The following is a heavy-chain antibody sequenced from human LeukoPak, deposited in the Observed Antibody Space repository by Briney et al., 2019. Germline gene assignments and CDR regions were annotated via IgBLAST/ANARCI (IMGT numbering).Heavy chain of an antibody. D-gene: IGHD4-23*01. J-gene: IGHJ3*02. Sequence: GGSLRLSCAASGFTFSNTWMSWVRQAPGKGLEWVAVISYDGSNKYYADSVKGRFTISRDNSKNTLYLQMNSLRAEDTAVYYCAKDYGGNSGAFDIWGQGTMVTVSS. CDR1: GFTFSNTW. CDR2: ISYDGSNK. CDR3: AKDYGGNSGAFDI. V-gene: IGHV3-30*18.